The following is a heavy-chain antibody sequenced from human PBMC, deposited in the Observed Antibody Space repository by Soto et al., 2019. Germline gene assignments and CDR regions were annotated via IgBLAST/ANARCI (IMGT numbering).Heavy chain of an antibody. D-gene: IGHD1-26*01. V-gene: IGHV3-9*01. J-gene: IGHJ3*02. CDR3: AKQASEGLGVGATGDFDI. Sequence: GWYLRLSCAVSAFTFADYGVRWFRQAPLNVVEWVSFISCNSGSIGYADYVKVRFTISRDNAKKSMYLQMNSLRAEETALYYCAKQASEGLGVGATGDFDIWGQGTMVTVSS. CDR2: ISCNSGSI. CDR1: AFTFADYG.